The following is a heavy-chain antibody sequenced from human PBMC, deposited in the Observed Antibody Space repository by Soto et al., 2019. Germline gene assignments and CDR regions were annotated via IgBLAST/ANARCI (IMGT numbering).Heavy chain of an antibody. CDR2: IYYRGST. V-gene: IGHV4-30-4*01. CDR1: GGSISSDNFF. D-gene: IGHD2-2*02. Sequence: TLSLTCTVSGGSISSDNFFWSWIRQPPGEGLEWIGYIYYRGSTYYNPSLESRLTLLVDTSKNQFSLKLRSVTDADTAVYYCARVAIACPSSSCYNHYYYSLDVWGQGTTVTVSS. CDR3: ARVAIACPSSSCYNHYYYSLDV. J-gene: IGHJ6*02.